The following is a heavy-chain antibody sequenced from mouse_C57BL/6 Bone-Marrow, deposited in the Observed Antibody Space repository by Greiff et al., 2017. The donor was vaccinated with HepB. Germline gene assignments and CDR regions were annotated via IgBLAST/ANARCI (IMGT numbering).Heavy chain of an antibody. CDR3: ARHVIPFITTLVADY. CDR1: GFPFSSYG. CDR2: ISSGGSYT. D-gene: IGHD1-1*01. Sequence: EVKLVESGGDLVKPGGSLKLSCAASGFPFSSYGMSWVRQTPDKRLEWVATISSGGSYTYYPDSVTGRFTISRDNAKNTLYLQMSSLKSDDTAMYYGARHVIPFITTLVADYWGQGATRTVSS. J-gene: IGHJ2*01. V-gene: IGHV5-6*01.